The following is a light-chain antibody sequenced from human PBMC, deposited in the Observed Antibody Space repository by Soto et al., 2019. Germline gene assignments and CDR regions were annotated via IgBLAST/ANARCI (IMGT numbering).Light chain of an antibody. J-gene: IGKJ5*01. V-gene: IGKV3-20*01. Sequence: ETVLTQSPGTLSLSPGERATLSCGASQTVSSTYLAWYQQKPGQAPRLLIYGASSRATGIPDRFSGSGSGTDFTLTISRLEPEDFAVYYCQQYGSSPITFGQGTRLEIK. CDR2: GAS. CDR1: QTVSSTY. CDR3: QQYGSSPIT.